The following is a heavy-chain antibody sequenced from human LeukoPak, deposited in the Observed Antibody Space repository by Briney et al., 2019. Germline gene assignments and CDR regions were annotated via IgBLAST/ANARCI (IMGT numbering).Heavy chain of an antibody. V-gene: IGHV3-66*01. CDR1: GFSVSNNY. CDR3: ARESSNFLGGENYFDS. CDR2: IYSDGTT. D-gene: IGHD4-4*01. J-gene: IGHJ4*02. Sequence: GGSLRLSCAVSGFSVSNNYMNWVRQAPGKGLEWVSLIYSDGTTYYADSVKGRCTISRDNPKNTLYLQMNSLRAEDSAVYYCARESSNFLGGENYFDSWGQGTLVTVSS.